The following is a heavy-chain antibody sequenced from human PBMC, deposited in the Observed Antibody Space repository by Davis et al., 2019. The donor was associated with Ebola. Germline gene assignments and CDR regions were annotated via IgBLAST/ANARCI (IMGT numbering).Heavy chain of an antibody. D-gene: IGHD2-15*01. J-gene: IGHJ4*02. V-gene: IGHV4-59*06. CDR1: GGSISSYY. Sequence: PSETLSLTCTVSGGSISSYYWSWIRQHPGKGLEWIGYIYYSGSTYYNPSLKSRVTISVDTSKNQFSLKLSSVTAADTAVYYCARYSSFIVVVVASHAFDIWGQGTLVTVSS. CDR3: ARYSSFIVVVVASHAFDI. CDR2: IYYSGST.